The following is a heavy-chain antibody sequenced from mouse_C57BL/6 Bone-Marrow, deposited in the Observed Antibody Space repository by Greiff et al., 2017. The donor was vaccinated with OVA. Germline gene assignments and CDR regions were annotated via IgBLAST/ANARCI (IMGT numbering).Heavy chain of an antibody. V-gene: IGHV1-26*01. J-gene: IGHJ4*01. CDR3: AREDYYGSSIYYYAMDD. CDR2: INPNNGGT. CDR1: GYTFTDYY. Sequence: EVQLQQSGPELVKPGASVKISCKASGYTFTDYYMNWVKQSHGKSLEWIGDINPNNGGTSYNQKFKGKATLTVDKSSSTAYMELRSLTSDDSAVYYCAREDYYGSSIYYYAMDDWGQGTSVTVSS. D-gene: IGHD1-1*01.